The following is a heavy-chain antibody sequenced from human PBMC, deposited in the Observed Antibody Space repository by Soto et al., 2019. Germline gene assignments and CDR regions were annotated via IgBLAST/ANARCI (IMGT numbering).Heavy chain of an antibody. D-gene: IGHD5-12*01. CDR3: AREETEMATSSDEDYYGMDV. Sequence: QVQLVQSGAEVKKPGSSVKVSCKASGGTFSSYTISWVRQAPGQGLEWMGRIIPILGIANYAQKFQGRVTITADKSTSTAYMELSSLRSEDTAVYYCAREETEMATSSDEDYYGMDVWGQGTTVTVSS. J-gene: IGHJ6*02. CDR1: GGTFSSYT. V-gene: IGHV1-69*08. CDR2: IIPILGIA.